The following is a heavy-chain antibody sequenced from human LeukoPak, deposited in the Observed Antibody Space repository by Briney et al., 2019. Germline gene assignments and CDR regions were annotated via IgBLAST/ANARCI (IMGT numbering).Heavy chain of an antibody. CDR1: GVTFSSYW. J-gene: IGHJ3*02. CDR3: ARGYDFWSGYYTNDAFDI. Sequence: GGSLRLSSVASGVTFSSYWMHWVREAPGKGLVWVSRIYSEGSSTSYADSVKGRFTISRGNAKNTLYLQMNSLRAEDTAVYYCARGYDFWSGYYTNDAFDIWGQGTMVTVSS. D-gene: IGHD3-3*01. V-gene: IGHV3-74*01. CDR2: IYSEGSST.